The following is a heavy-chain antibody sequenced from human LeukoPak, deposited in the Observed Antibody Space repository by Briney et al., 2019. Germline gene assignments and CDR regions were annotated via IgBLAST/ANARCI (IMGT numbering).Heavy chain of an antibody. Sequence: GESLKISCKGSGYSFTTYGIGWVRQMPGKGLEWMGIIYPGDSHTIYSPSFQGQVTISADKSISTAYLQWSSLKASDTAMYYCARHVGGCSSGWRDYWGQGTLVTVSS. CDR2: IYPGDSHT. D-gene: IGHD6-19*01. J-gene: IGHJ4*02. V-gene: IGHV5-51*01. CDR3: ARHVGGCSSGWRDY. CDR1: GYSFTTYG.